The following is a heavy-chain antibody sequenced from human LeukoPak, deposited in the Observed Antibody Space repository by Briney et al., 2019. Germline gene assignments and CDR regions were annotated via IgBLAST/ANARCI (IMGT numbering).Heavy chain of an antibody. V-gene: IGHV4-4*07. D-gene: IGHD3-22*01. CDR3: ARDYYYDSSGYPFDY. CDR2: IYTSGSN. Sequence: PSXXLSLTCTVSGGSISSYYWSWIRQPAGKGLEWIGRIYTSGSNNYNPSLKSRVTMSVDTSKNQFSLKLSSVTAADTAVYYCARDYYYDSSGYPFDYWGQGTLVTVSS. CDR1: GGSISSYY. J-gene: IGHJ4*02.